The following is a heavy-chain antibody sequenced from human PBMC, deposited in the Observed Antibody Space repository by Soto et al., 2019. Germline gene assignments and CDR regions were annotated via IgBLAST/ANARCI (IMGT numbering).Heavy chain of an antibody. CDR3: ARDFVVPAAIWYYYGMDV. CDR1: GGSISSYY. CDR2: IYTSGST. J-gene: IGHJ6*02. V-gene: IGHV4-4*07. D-gene: IGHD2-2*02. Sequence: SETLSLTCTVSGGSISSYYWSWIRQPAGKGLEWIGRIYTSGSTNYNPSLKSRVTMSVDTSKNQFSLKLSSVTAAATAVYYCARDFVVPAAIWYYYGMDVWGQGTTVTVSS.